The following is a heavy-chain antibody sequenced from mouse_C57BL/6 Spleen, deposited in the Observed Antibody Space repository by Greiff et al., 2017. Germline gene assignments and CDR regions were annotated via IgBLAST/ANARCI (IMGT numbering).Heavy chain of an antibody. V-gene: IGHV1-5*01. CDR3: TREGSYYGSSYGYFDV. Sequence: EVQLQQSGTVLARPGASVKMSCKTSGYTFTSYWMHWVKQRPGQGLEWIGAIYPGNSDTSYNQKFKGKAKLTAVTSASTAYMELSSLTNEDSAVYYCTREGSYYGSSYGYFDVWGTGTTVTVSS. D-gene: IGHD1-1*01. CDR1: GYTFTSYW. CDR2: IYPGNSDT. J-gene: IGHJ1*03.